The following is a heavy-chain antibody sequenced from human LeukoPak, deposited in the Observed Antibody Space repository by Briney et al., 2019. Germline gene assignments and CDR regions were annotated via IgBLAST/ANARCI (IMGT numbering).Heavy chain of an antibody. CDR1: GFTFSTYG. D-gene: IGHD2-15*01. J-gene: IGHJ5*02. CDR2: ISGSGDIT. CDR3: ARYGQDIVVMGLKWFDP. Sequence: GGSLRLSCAASGFTFSTYGMNWVRQAPGKGLEWVSTISGSGDITYYADSAKGRFTISRDNSKNTLYLQMNNLRAEDTAVYYCARYGQDIVVMGLKWFDPWGQGTLVTVSS. V-gene: IGHV3-23*01.